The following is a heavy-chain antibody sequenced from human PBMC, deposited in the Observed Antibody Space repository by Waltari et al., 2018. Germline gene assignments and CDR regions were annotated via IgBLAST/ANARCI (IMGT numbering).Heavy chain of an antibody. Sequence: QVQLQESGPGLVKPSETLSLTCTVSGGSITRQHWRWVRQAPGKGREGIGQVHDTGRSNYNPSLESRITISVDMSKNQFSLKLNSVTAADTAVYYCATYAEGLGGRGFWGQGMLVTVSS. CDR3: ATYAEGLGGRGF. CDR2: VHDTGRS. J-gene: IGHJ4*02. V-gene: IGHV4-59*11. D-gene: IGHD1-26*01. CDR1: GGSITRQH.